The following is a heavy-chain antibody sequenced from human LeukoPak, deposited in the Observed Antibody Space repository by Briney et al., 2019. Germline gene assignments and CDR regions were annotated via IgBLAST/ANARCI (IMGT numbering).Heavy chain of an antibody. CDR1: GGSVSGYY. Sequence: KTSETLSLTCAVTGGSVSGYYWSWIRQPPGKGPEWIGKISHSGSTNYNPSLKSRVTISVDTSTNQFSLNLSSATAADTAVYYCARSANAFDIWGQGTMVTVSS. CDR3: ARSANAFDI. CDR2: ISHSGST. J-gene: IGHJ3*02. V-gene: IGHV4-34*01.